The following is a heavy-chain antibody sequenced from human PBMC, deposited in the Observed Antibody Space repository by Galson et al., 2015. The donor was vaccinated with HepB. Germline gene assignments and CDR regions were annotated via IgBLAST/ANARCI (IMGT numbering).Heavy chain of an antibody. CDR1: GYNFIGYY. J-gene: IGHJ6*03. D-gene: IGHD1-26*01. CDR2: INPNTGGT. Sequence: SVKVSCKASGYNFIGYYIQWVRQVPGQGLEWMGWINPNTGGTKYAQNFEDRVSVSTDTSINTAYMELSRLKIDDTAVYYCARAPFGSASSGYYYMDVWVKGTAVTVS. CDR3: ARAPFGSASSGYYYMDV. V-gene: IGHV1-2*02.